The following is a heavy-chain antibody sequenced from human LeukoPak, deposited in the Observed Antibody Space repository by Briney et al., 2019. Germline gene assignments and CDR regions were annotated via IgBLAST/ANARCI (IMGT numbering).Heavy chain of an antibody. CDR2: INPSGGST. CDR3: ARDNGYSYGGVNDY. D-gene: IGHD5-18*01. CDR1: GYTFTSYY. J-gene: IGHJ4*02. Sequence: ASVKVSCKASGYTFTSYYMHWVRQAPGQGLEWMGIINPSGGSTSYAQKLQGRVTMTTDTSTSTAYMELRSLRSDDTAVYYCARDNGYSYGGVNDYWGQGTLVTVSS. V-gene: IGHV1-46*01.